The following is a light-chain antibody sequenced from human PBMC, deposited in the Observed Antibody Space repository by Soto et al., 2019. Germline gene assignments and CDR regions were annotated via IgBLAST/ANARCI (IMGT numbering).Light chain of an antibody. CDR1: STNIGSNT. Sequence: QSVLTQPPSASGTPGQSITMSCSGSSTNIGSNTVSWYQHLPGTTPQLLINCDTQRASGVADRFSGSKSGTSASLAISGVLSDDEDDYYCAAWDDRWNGALFGTGSKLTVL. V-gene: IGLV1-44*01. CDR2: CDT. CDR3: AAWDDRWNGAL. J-gene: IGLJ1*01.